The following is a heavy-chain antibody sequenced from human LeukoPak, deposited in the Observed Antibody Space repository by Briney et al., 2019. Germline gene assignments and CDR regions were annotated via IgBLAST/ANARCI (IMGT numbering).Heavy chain of an antibody. J-gene: IGHJ4*02. D-gene: IGHD6-19*01. CDR2: ISSSGSTI. CDR3: ARAFKEDGIAVAGTWDY. CDR1: GFTFSDYY. Sequence: PGGSLRLSCAASGFTFSDYYMSWIRQAPGKGLEWVSYISSSGSTIYYADSVKGRFTISRDNAKNSLYLQMNSLRAEDTAVYYCARAFKEDGIAVAGTWDYWGQGTLVTVSS. V-gene: IGHV3-11*01.